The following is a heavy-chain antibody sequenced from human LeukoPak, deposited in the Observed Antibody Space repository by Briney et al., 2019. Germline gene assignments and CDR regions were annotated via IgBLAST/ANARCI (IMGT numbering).Heavy chain of an antibody. Sequence: PSETLSLTCTVSGGSISSSSYYWGWIRQPPGKGLEWIGSIYYSGSTYYNPSLKSRVTISVDTSKNQFSLKLSSVTAADTAVYYCARLRSGYYFDYWGQGTLVTVSS. J-gene: IGHJ4*02. CDR2: IYYSGST. CDR3: ARLRSGYYFDY. V-gene: IGHV4-39*07. D-gene: IGHD3-10*01. CDR1: GGSISSSSYY.